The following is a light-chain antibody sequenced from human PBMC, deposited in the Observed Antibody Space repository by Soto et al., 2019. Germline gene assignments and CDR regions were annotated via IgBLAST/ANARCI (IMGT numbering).Light chain of an antibody. CDR3: SSYTGSSTLVV. V-gene: IGLV2-14*01. Sequence: QSALTQPASVSGSPGQSITISCTGTSSDGGGYNYVSWYQQHPGKAPKLMIYEVSNRPTGVSNRFSGSKSGNTAPLTISGRLAEDDADDYCSSYTGSSTLVVFGTGTKLTVL. CDR2: EVS. CDR1: SSDGGGYNY. J-gene: IGLJ1*01.